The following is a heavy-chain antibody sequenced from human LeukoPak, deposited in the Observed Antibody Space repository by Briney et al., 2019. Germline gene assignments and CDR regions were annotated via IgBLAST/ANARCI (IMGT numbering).Heavy chain of an antibody. V-gene: IGHV3-73*01. CDR2: IRSKANSYAT. Sequence: PGGSLRLSCAASGFTFSGSALHWVRQASGKGLEWVGRIRSKANSYATAYAASVKGRFTISRDDSKNTAYLQMNSLKTEDTAVYYCTRRFEAGLVAFDIWGQGTMVTVSS. D-gene: IGHD3-10*01. CDR3: TRRFEAGLVAFDI. CDR1: GFTFSGSA. J-gene: IGHJ3*02.